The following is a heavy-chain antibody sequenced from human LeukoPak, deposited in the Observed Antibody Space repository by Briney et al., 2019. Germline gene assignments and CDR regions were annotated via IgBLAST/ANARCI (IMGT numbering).Heavy chain of an antibody. V-gene: IGHV3-23*01. D-gene: IGHD3-9*01. CDR1: GFTFSDYA. CDR2: ITNSRGTT. Sequence: GGSLRLSCAASGFTFSDYAMTWVRQAPGKGLEWVSAITNSRGTTYYADSVKGRFTISRDNSKDTLYLQMNSLRAEDTAVYYCARDAVDVDYWGQGTLVTVSS. J-gene: IGHJ4*02. CDR3: ARDAVDVDY.